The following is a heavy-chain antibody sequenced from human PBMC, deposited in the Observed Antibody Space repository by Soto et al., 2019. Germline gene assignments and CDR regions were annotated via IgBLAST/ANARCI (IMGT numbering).Heavy chain of an antibody. V-gene: IGHV5-10-1*01. CDR2: IEPSASQT. CDR3: ARQIYDSDTGPNFQYYFDS. J-gene: IGHJ4*02. Sequence: PGESLKIYCQGSGYSFAGYWITWVRQKPGKGLEWMGRIEPSASQTYYSPSFRGHVTISVTKSITTVFLQWSSLRASDTAMYYCARQIYDSDTGPNFQYYFDSWGQGTPVTVSS. D-gene: IGHD3-22*01. CDR1: GYSFAGYW.